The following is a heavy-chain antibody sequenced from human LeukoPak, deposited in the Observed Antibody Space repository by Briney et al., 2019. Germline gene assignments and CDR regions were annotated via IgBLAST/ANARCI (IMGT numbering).Heavy chain of an antibody. CDR3: AKSGRQYYYYYMDV. J-gene: IGHJ6*03. CDR2: ISYDGSNK. V-gene: IGHV3-30*18. D-gene: IGHD7-27*01. CDR1: GFTFSSYA. Sequence: PGRSLRLSCAASGFTFSSYAMHWVRQAPGKGLEWVAVISYDGSNKYYADSVKGRFTISRDNSKNTLYLQMNSLRAEDTAVYYCAKSGRQYYYYYMDVWGKGTTVTVSS.